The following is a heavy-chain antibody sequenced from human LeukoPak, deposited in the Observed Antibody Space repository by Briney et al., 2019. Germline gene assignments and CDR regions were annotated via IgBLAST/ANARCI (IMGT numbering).Heavy chain of an antibody. J-gene: IGHJ4*02. D-gene: IGHD3-22*01. V-gene: IGHV3-33*01. Sequence: TGGSLRLSCAASGFTFSSYGMHWVRQAPGKGLEGVAVIWYDGSNKYYADSVKGRFTISRDNSKNTLYLQMNSLRAEDTAVYYCARNYYDSSGYYYHDYWGQGTLVTVSS. CDR2: IWYDGSNK. CDR3: ARNYYDSSGYYYHDY. CDR1: GFTFSSYG.